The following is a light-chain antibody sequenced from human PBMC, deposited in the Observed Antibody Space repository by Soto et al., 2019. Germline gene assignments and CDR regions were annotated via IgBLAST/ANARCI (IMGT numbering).Light chain of an antibody. J-gene: IGLJ2*01. Sequence: QSVLTQPPSVSGAPGQRVTISCTGSSSNIGAGYDVHWYQQLPGTAPKLLIYGNTNRPSGVPDRFSGSKSGTSASLAISGLQSKDAADYYCAAWDDSLNGPVFGGGTKLTVL. CDR3: AAWDDSLNGPV. CDR2: GNT. CDR1: SSNIGAGYD. V-gene: IGLV1-40*01.